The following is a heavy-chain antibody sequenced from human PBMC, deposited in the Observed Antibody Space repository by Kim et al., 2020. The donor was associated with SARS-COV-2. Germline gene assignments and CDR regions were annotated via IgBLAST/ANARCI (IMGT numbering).Heavy chain of an antibody. Sequence: GGSLRLSCAASGFTFSNAWMSWVRQAPGKGLEWVGRIKSKTDGGTTDYAAPVKGRFTISRDDSKNTLYLQMNSLKTEDTAVYYCTTDPPAAAPSNWFDPWGQGTLVTVSS. CDR1: GFTFSNAW. D-gene: IGHD6-13*01. CDR3: TTDPPAAAPSNWFDP. J-gene: IGHJ5*02. CDR2: IKSKTDGGTT. V-gene: IGHV3-15*01.